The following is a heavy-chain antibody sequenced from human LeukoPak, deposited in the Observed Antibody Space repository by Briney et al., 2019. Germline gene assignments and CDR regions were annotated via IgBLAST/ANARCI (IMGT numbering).Heavy chain of an antibody. D-gene: IGHD2-21*02. J-gene: IGHJ4*02. Sequence: GGSLRLSCAASGFTVSSNYMRWVRQAPGKGLEWVSVIYSGGSTYYADSVKGRFTISRDNSKNTLYLQMNSLRAEDTAVYYCARESYCGGDCYSTWDDWGQGTLVTVSS. CDR3: ARESYCGGDCYSTWDD. CDR1: GFTVSSNY. CDR2: IYSGGST. V-gene: IGHV3-53*01.